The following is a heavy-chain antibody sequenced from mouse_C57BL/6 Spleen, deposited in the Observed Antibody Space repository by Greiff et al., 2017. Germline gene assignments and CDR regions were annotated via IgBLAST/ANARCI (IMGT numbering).Heavy chain of an antibody. J-gene: IGHJ4*01. CDR1: GFTFSDYY. CDR3: ARWDYGSSYYAMDY. Sequence: EVQRVESEGGLVQPGSSMKLSCTASGFTFSDYYMAWVRQVPEKGLEWVANINYDGSSTYYLDSLKSRFIISRDNAKNILYLQMSSLKSEDTATYYCARWDYGSSYYAMDYWGQGTSVTVSS. V-gene: IGHV5-16*01. CDR2: INYDGSST. D-gene: IGHD1-1*01.